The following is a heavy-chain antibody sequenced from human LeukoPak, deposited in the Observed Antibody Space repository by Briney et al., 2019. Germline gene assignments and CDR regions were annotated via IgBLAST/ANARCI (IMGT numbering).Heavy chain of an antibody. CDR2: ISSSSSYI. V-gene: IGHV3-21*01. CDR1: GFTFSSYS. CDR3: ASYDFWSGYLVDDAFDI. Sequence: PGGSLRLSCAASGFTFSSYSINWVRQAPGKGLEWVSSISSSSSYIYYVDSVKGRFTISRDNAKNSLYLQMNSLRAEDTAVYYCASYDFWSGYLVDDAFDIWGQGTMVTVSS. D-gene: IGHD3-3*01. J-gene: IGHJ3*02.